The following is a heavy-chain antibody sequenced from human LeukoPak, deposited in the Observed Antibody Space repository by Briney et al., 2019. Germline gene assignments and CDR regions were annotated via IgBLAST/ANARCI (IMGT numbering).Heavy chain of an antibody. V-gene: IGHV2-5*01. J-gene: IGHJ4*02. CDR1: GFSLSTSGVG. CDR2: IYWNDDK. Sequence: ESGPTLVNPTQTLTLTCTFSGFSLSTSGVGVGWIRQPPGKALEWLALIYWNDDKRYSPSLKNKLTITKDTSKNQVVLTMTNMDPVDTATFYCAHRGSSNSFDFWGLGTLVTVSS. CDR3: AHRGSSNSFDF. D-gene: IGHD3-10*01.